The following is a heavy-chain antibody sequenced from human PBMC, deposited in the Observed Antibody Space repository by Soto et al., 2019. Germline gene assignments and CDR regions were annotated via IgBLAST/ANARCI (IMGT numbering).Heavy chain of an antibody. Sequence: PGGSLRLSCEASGFTFSSSWMRWVRQAPGKGLEWVANIKQDGSERYYVGSVKGRLTISRDTSKNSPYLQMTTLRTADTAVNLRVRERRGYNYRGFDSWGQGTPVTVSS. CDR1: GFTFSSSW. V-gene: IGHV3-7*01. CDR2: IKQDGSER. J-gene: IGHJ4*02. CDR3: VRERRGYNYRGFDS. D-gene: IGHD5-18*01.